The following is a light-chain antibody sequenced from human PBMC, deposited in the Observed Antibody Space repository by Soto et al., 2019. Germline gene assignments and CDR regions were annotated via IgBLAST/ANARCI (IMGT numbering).Light chain of an antibody. CDR3: CSNGRTVEV. J-gene: IGLJ1*01. CDR1: SSDVGAYNY. V-gene: IGLV2-11*01. CDR2: DVS. Sequence: QSVLTQPPSVSGSPGQSVTISCTGTSSDVGAYNYVSWYQQHPGKAPKVLIFDVSKRPSGVPDRFSGSKSGNTASLTISGLQAEDEADYYCCSNGRTVEVFGTGTTVTFL.